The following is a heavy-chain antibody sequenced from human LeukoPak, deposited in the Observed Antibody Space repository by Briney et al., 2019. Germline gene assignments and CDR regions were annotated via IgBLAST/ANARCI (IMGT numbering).Heavy chain of an antibody. CDR3: ARGIAYGGGPRGNIDY. CDR2: ISAYNGNT. Sequence: ASVKVSCKASGYTFTSYGISWVRQAPGQGLEWMGWISAYNGNTNYAQKLQGRVTMTTDTSTGTAYMELRSLRSDDTAVYYCARGIAYGGGPRGNIDYWGQGTLVTVSS. CDR1: GYTFTSYG. J-gene: IGHJ4*02. V-gene: IGHV1-18*01. D-gene: IGHD4-23*01.